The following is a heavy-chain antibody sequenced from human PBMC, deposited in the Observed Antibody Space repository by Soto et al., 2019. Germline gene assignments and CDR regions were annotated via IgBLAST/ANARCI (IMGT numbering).Heavy chain of an antibody. J-gene: IGHJ5*02. V-gene: IGHV3-48*02. D-gene: IGHD1-7*01. Sequence: PGGSLRLSCAASGFTFSSYSMNWVRQAPGKGLEWVSYISSSSSTIYYADSVKGRFTISRDNAKNSLYLQMNSLRDEDTAVYYCARINSITGTTRESNWFDPWGQGTLVTVSS. CDR1: GFTFSSYS. CDR2: ISSSSSTI. CDR3: ARINSITGTTRESNWFDP.